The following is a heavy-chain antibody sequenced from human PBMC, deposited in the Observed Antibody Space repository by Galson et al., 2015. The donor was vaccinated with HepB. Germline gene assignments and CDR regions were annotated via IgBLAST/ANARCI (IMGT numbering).Heavy chain of an antibody. D-gene: IGHD5-18*01. CDR1: GYTFTSYG. Sequence: SVKVSCKASGYTFTSYGISWVRQAPGQGLEWMGWISAYNGNTNYAQKLQGRVTMTTDTPTSTAYMELRSLRSDDTAVYYCARKVQLWLRAHYYYGMDVWGQGTTVTVSS. CDR2: ISAYNGNT. CDR3: ARKVQLWLRAHYYYGMDV. V-gene: IGHV1-18*04. J-gene: IGHJ6*02.